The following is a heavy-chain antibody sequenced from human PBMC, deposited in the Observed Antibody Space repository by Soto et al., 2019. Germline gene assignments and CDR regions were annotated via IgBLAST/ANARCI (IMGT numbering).Heavy chain of an antibody. J-gene: IGHJ4*02. D-gene: IGHD7-27*01. V-gene: IGHV4-4*02. Sequence: QVQLQESGPGLVEPSGTLSLTCTVSGDSISSDYYWSWVRQPPGKRLEWIGEIYHTGTTNYNPSLKSRFSISRARSKNQFSLELNSVTAADTAVYYCAKDTHWGLGYWGQGTLVTVSS. CDR3: AKDTHWGLGY. CDR1: GDSISSDYY. CDR2: IYHTGTT.